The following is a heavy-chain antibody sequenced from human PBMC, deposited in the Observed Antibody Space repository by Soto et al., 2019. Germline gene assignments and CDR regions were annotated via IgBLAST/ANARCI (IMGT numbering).Heavy chain of an antibody. J-gene: IGHJ6*02. CDR3: ATRIAAAGTGVDGMDV. V-gene: IGHV5-10-1*01. CDR1: GYSFTSYW. Sequence: GESLKISCKGSGYSFTSYWISWVRQMPGKGLEWMGRIDPSDSYTNYSPSFQGHVTISADKSISTAYLQWSSLKASDTAMYYCATRIAAAGTGVDGMDVWGQGTTVTVSS. CDR2: IDPSDSYT. D-gene: IGHD6-13*01.